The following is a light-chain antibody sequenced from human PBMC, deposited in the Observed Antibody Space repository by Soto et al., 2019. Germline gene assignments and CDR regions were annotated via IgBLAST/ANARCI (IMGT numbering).Light chain of an antibody. CDR2: INSDGSH. J-gene: IGLJ3*02. V-gene: IGLV4-69*01. CDR3: TSHTASSTWV. Sequence: QLVLTQSPSASASLGASVRLTCTLSSGHSNYAIAWHRQQPEKGPQYLMRINSDGSHSKGDGIPDRFSGSKSANTASLTISGLQAEDEADYYCTSHTASSTWVFGGGTKVTVL. CDR1: SGHSNYA.